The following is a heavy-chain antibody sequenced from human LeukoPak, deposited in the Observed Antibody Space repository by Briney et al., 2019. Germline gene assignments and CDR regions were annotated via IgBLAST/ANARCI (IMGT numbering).Heavy chain of an antibody. CDR2: IYFSGSA. V-gene: IGHV4-39*01. CDR3: ARLGDLLTGYYFES. CDR1: GDSISSRSYY. D-gene: IGHD3-9*01. Sequence: SETLSLTCNVSGDSISSRSYYWGWIRQPPGKGLEWIGSIYFSGSAHYNPSLKSRVTIFVDRSKSQFSLEVRSVTAADTAVYFCARLGDLLTGYYFESWGQGTLVIVSS. J-gene: IGHJ4*02.